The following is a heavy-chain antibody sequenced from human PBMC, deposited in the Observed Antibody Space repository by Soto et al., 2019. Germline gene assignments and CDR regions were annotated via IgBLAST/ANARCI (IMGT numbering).Heavy chain of an antibody. CDR2: IDGAGRST. V-gene: IGHV3-74*01. D-gene: IGHD6-6*01. J-gene: IGHJ4*02. Sequence: EVQLVESGGGLVQPGGSLRLSCAASGFTFSSYWMHWVRQPPGKGLVWVSRIDGAGRSTNYADSVKGRFTISRDNAKNMLYLQMNSLRAEDTAVYYCARVGSTSWYWGQGTLVTVSS. CDR3: ARVGSTSWY. CDR1: GFTFSSYW.